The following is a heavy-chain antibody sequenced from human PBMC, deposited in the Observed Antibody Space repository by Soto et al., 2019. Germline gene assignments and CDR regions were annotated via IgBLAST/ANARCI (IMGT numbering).Heavy chain of an antibody. V-gene: IGHV4-31*11. CDR2: IHHSGST. J-gene: IGHJ4*02. D-gene: IGHD3-16*01. CDR1: GGSISSGGYY. CDR3: ARGPGMDSPAYEFDY. Sequence: QVQLQESGPGLVKPSQTLSLTCAVSGGSISSGGYYWSWIRQYAGKGLEWIAYIHHSGSTSYNPSLKSRVAMSVDTSKNQFSLKLTSVTAADTALYYCARGPGMDSPAYEFDYWGQGTLVSVSP.